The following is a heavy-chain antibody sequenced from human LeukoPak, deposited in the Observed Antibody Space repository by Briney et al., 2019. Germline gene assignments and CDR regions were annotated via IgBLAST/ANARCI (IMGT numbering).Heavy chain of an antibody. D-gene: IGHD1-26*01. J-gene: IGHJ4*02. CDR2: ISAYNGNT. Sequence: ASVKVSCKASGCTFTSYGISWVRQAPGQGLEWMGWISAYNGNTNYAQKLQGRVTMTTDTSTSTAYMELRSLRSDDTAVYYCARAEVGATAVDYWGQGTLVTVSS. CDR1: GCTFTSYG. CDR3: ARAEVGATAVDY. V-gene: IGHV1-18*01.